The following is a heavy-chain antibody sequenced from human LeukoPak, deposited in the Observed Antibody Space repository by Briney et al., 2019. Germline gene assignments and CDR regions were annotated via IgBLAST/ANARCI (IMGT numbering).Heavy chain of an antibody. CDR2: IYFSGTT. J-gene: IGHJ6*03. CDR1: GGSISSSSYY. Sequence: SETLSLTCTVSGGSISSSSYYWGWIRQPPGKGLESIGRIYFSGTTYSNPSLKSRVTISVDTSKNQFSLKLSSVTPATTPVYYCASQAETYYYGSGSYYPYYYYYMDVCGKGTTVTVSS. CDR3: ASQAETYYYGSGSYYPYYYYYMDV. V-gene: IGHV4-39*07. D-gene: IGHD3-10*01.